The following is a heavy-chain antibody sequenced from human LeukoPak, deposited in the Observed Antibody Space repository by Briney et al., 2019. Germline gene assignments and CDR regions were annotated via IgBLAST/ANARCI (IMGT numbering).Heavy chain of an antibody. CDR3: ARVGSRLELALDY. V-gene: IGHV3-66*02. Sequence: PGGSLRLSCAASGFTVSSNYMSWVRQAPGKGLEWVSVIYSGGSTYYADSVKGRFTISRDNSKNTLYLQMNSLRAEDTAVYYCARVGSRLELALDYWGQGTLVTVSS. CDR2: IYSGGST. D-gene: IGHD1-7*01. CDR1: GFTVSSNY. J-gene: IGHJ4*02.